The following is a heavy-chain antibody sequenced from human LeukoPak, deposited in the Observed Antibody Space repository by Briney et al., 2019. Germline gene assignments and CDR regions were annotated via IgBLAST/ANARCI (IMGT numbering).Heavy chain of an antibody. V-gene: IGHV5-51*01. Sequence: GESLKISCQASGYSFTSSWIGWARQVPGKGLEWMAIINPGDSDTRYSPSFQGQVTISADKSISTVYLQWGSLKASDTAMYYCARQPGAGWFDPWGQGTLVTVSS. J-gene: IGHJ5*02. CDR2: INPGDSDT. CDR1: GYSFTSSW. CDR3: ARQPGAGWFDP. D-gene: IGHD3-10*01.